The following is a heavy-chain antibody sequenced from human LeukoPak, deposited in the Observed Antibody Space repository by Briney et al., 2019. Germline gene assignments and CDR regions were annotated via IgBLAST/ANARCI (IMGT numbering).Heavy chain of an antibody. CDR2: IKQDGSEK. CDR3: ARDKIVGPTTLDY. J-gene: IGHJ4*02. V-gene: IGHV3-7*01. D-gene: IGHD1-26*01. CDR1: GFTFSGYW. Sequence: GGSLRLSCAASGFTFSGYWMSWVRQSPEKGLEWVANIKQDGSEKYHVDSVKGRFTISRDNVKNSLYLQMDSLRADDTAVYYCARDKIVGPTTLDYWGQGTLVTVSS.